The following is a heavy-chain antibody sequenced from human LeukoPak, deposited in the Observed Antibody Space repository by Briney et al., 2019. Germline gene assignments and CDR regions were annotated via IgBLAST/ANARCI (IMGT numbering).Heavy chain of an antibody. Sequence: SETLSLTCTVSGGSISSHYWSWIRQPPGKGLEWIGYIYYSGSTNYNPSLKSRVTISIDTSKNQFSLKLSSVTAADTAVYYCARIRRKAFDIWGQGTMVTVSS. CDR2: IYYSGST. CDR1: GGSISSHY. CDR3: ARIRRKAFDI. V-gene: IGHV4-59*11. J-gene: IGHJ3*02.